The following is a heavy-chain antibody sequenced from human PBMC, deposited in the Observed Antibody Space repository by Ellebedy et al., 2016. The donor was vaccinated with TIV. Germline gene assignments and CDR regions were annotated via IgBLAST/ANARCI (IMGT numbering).Heavy chain of an antibody. CDR3: ARISDTAMMPR. V-gene: IGHV3-7*01. CDR2: TNEDGSEQ. Sequence: GESLKISXAASGFPFSGHRMSWVRQASGKGLEWVANTNEDGSEQYYVDSVKGRFSISRDNTKTLVYLQMNSLRAEDTAVYYCARISDTAMMPRWGQGTRVTVSS. D-gene: IGHD5-18*01. J-gene: IGHJ3*01. CDR1: GFPFSGHR.